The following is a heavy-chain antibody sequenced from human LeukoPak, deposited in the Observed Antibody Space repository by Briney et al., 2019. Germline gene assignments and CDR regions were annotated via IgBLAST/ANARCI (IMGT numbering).Heavy chain of an antibody. CDR2: IYYSGST. Sequence: PSETLSLTCTVSGGSISSSSYSWGCIRQPPGKRLEWIGRIYYSGSTYYNPSLKSRVTISVDTTNNQFSLKLRSVSAADTAVYYCARGRGEGRGISLVRGVRAPSYNWFDPWGYGTLVTVSS. J-gene: IGHJ5*02. V-gene: IGHV4-39*07. D-gene: IGHD3-10*01. CDR3: ARGRGEGRGISLVRGVRAPSYNWFDP. CDR1: GGSISSSSYS.